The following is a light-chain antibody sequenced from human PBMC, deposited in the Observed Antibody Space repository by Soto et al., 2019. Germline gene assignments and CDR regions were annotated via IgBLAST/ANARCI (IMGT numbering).Light chain of an antibody. CDR1: QSISSW. CDR2: KAS. CDR3: QQYSGYSRT. V-gene: IGKV1-5*03. Sequence: DIQMTQSPSTLSASVGDRVTITCRASQSISSWLAWYQQKPGKAPKLLIYKASSLESGVPSRFSDSGSGTEFTLTISSLQPDDVATYYCQQYSGYSRTFGQGTKVEIK. J-gene: IGKJ1*01.